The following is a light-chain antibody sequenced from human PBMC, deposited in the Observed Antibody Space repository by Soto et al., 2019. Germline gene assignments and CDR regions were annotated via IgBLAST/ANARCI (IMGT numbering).Light chain of an antibody. Sequence: DIQMTQSPSCLSASVGDRVTITCQASQDIRKNLNWYQQKPGKAPKLLIYGASNLETGVPSRFSGSGSGTDFTLTIISLQPEDISTYCCQQYDELITFGGGTKVEIK. V-gene: IGKV1-33*01. CDR3: QQYDELIT. CDR1: QDIRKN. J-gene: IGKJ4*01. CDR2: GAS.